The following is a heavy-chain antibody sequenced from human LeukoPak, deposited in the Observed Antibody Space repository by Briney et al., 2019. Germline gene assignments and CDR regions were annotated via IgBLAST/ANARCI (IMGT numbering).Heavy chain of an antibody. V-gene: IGHV3-48*01. CDR1: GFAFSSYS. D-gene: IGHD5-12*01. Sequence: GGSLRLSCAASGFAFSSYSMNWVRQAPGKGLEWVSYISSSSSNIYYADSVKGRFTISRDNAKNSLYLQMNSLRAEDTAVYYCAKAGMVATERNYYYGMDVWGQGTTVTVSS. J-gene: IGHJ6*02. CDR2: ISSSSSNI. CDR3: AKAGMVATERNYYYGMDV.